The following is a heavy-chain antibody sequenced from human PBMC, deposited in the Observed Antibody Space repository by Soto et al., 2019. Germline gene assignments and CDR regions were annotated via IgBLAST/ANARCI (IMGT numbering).Heavy chain of an antibody. CDR2: ISSNGGTT. J-gene: IGHJ4*02. CDR1: GFTFSSYD. Sequence: EVQLAESGGGMVQPGGSLRLSCVASGFTFSSYDMHWVRQAPGKGLEYVSSISSNGGTTYYGNSVKGRFTISRDNSKNTLYLQMGSMRAEDMAVYYCGRRVSGSYDYWGQGTLVTVSS. D-gene: IGHD1-26*01. CDR3: GRRVSGSYDY. V-gene: IGHV3-64*01.